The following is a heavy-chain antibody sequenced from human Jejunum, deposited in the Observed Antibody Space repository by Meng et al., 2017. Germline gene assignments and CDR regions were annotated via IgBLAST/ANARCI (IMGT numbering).Heavy chain of an antibody. J-gene: IGHJ3*02. CDR3: ARSRSAGTALDAFDI. V-gene: IGHV4-59*01. D-gene: IGHD6-13*01. CDR1: GGSISSYY. Sequence: SETLSLTCTVSGGSISSYYWSWIRQPPGKRPEWIAYIHYSGSTDYSPSLKSRVTISVDTSKNQFSLKLNSVTAADTAVYYCARSRSAGTALDAFDIWGQGTRVTVSS. CDR2: IHYSGST.